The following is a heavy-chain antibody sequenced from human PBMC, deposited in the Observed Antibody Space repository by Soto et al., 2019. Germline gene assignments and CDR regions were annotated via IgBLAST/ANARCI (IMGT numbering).Heavy chain of an antibody. Sequence: CLELSCASSGFTVSISMMNGVRQAPGKGLEWVSSISSSSSYIYYADSVKGRFTISRDNAKNSLYLQMNSLRAEDTAVYYCARGARYGMDVWGQGTTVTVSS. V-gene: IGHV3-21*01. CDR2: ISSSSSYI. CDR1: GFTVSISM. CDR3: ARGARYGMDV. J-gene: IGHJ6*02.